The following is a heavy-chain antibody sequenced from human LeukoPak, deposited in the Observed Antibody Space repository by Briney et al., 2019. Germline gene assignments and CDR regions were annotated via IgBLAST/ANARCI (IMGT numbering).Heavy chain of an antibody. Sequence: GGLRLSCAAPGFTFYNYRMSWVRQAPGKGLGWGSTVNVDGGNTYYADSEKGRFTISRDNSKSTLILQMNSLRVEDTALYYCTKRVKYGGTWDHFADWGQGTLVTVSS. CDR1: GFTFYNYR. CDR2: VNVDGGNT. J-gene: IGHJ4*02. CDR3: TKRVKYGGTWDHFAD. D-gene: IGHD1-26*01. V-gene: IGHV3-23*01.